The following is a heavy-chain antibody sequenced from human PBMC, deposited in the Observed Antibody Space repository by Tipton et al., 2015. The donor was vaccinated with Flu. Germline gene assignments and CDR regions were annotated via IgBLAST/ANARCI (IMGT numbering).Heavy chain of an antibody. CDR3: ARRDYSNYVSEPKNWFDP. J-gene: IGHJ5*02. V-gene: IGHV4-39*07. CDR1: GVSIRTTSYH. CDR2: IHRSGNT. Sequence: TLSLTCTISGVSIRTTSYHWGWIRQPPGKGLEWLGNIHRSGNTYYNSSLKSRVTISLDKSKNQFSLRLVPMTATDTAVYYCARRDYSNYVSEPKNWFDPWGQGILVTVSS. D-gene: IGHD4-11*01.